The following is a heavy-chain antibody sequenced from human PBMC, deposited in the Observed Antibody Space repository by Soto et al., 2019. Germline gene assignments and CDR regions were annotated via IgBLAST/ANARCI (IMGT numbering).Heavy chain of an antibody. Sequence: PSETLSLTCAVYGGSFSGYYWSWIRQFPGKGLEWIGEVNHGGSTNYNPSLKSRVTISVDTSKNQFSLKLTSVTAADTAVYYCASEAAISSYYGMDVWGQGTTVTVS. CDR3: ASEAAISSYYGMDV. CDR2: VNHGGST. CDR1: GGSFSGYY. J-gene: IGHJ6*02. D-gene: IGHD2-2*01. V-gene: IGHV4-34*01.